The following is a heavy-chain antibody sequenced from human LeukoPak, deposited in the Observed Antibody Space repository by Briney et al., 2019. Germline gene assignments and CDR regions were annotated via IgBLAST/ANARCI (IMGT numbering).Heavy chain of an antibody. J-gene: IGHJ3*02. CDR1: GYTFTSYG. D-gene: IGHD3-22*01. Sequence: ASVKVSCKASGYTFTSYGISWVRQAPGQGLEWMGWISAYNGNTNYAQKLEGRGTMTTDTSTSTAYMELRSLRSDDTAVYYCARAGRAVVVITPDAFDIWGRGTMVTVSS. V-gene: IGHV1-18*01. CDR2: ISAYNGNT. CDR3: ARAGRAVVVITPDAFDI.